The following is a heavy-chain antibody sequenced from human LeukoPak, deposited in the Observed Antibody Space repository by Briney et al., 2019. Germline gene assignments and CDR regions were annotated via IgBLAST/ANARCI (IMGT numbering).Heavy chain of an antibody. Sequence: ASMKVSCKASGYTFTSYDINWVRQATGQGLEWMGWMNPNSGNTGYAQKFQGRVTMTRNTSISTAYMELSSLRSEDTAVYYCARGERVWIFGVVISNWFDPWGQGTLVTVSS. J-gene: IGHJ5*02. CDR1: GYTFTSYD. CDR2: MNPNSGNT. D-gene: IGHD3-3*01. CDR3: ARGERVWIFGVVISNWFDP. V-gene: IGHV1-8*01.